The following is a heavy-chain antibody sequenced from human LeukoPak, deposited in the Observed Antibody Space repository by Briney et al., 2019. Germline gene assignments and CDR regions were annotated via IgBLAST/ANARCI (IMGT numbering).Heavy chain of an antibody. CDR3: AREKVTTQRGSYMDV. CDR2: IIPIFGTA. V-gene: IGHV1-69*06. J-gene: IGHJ6*03. D-gene: IGHD4-17*01. CDR1: GGTFSSYA. Sequence: GASVKVSCKASGGTFSSYAISWVRQATGQGLEWMGRIIPIFGTANYAQKFQGRVTITADKSTSTAYMELSSLRSEDTAVYYCAREKVTTQRGSYMDVWGKGTTVTVSS.